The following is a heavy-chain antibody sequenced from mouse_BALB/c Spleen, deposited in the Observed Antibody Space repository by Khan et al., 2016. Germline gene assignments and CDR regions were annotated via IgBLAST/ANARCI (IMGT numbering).Heavy chain of an antibody. J-gene: IGHJ4*01. CDR3: AIGGGSSYYYAMDY. D-gene: IGHD1-1*01. V-gene: IGHV14-3*02. CDR2: IDPANGNT. CDR1: GFNIKDTY. Sequence: VQLKQSGAELVKPGASVKLSCTASGFNIKDTYMHWVKQRPEQGLEWIGRIDPANGNTKYDPKFQGKATITADTSSNTAYLQLSSLTSEDTAVYYSAIGGGSSYYYAMDYWGQGTSVTVSS.